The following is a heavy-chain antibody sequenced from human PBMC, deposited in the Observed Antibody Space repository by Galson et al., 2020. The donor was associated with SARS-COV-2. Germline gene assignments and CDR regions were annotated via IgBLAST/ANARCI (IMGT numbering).Heavy chain of an antibody. J-gene: IGHJ5*02. CDR3: TRGSNSSPFYHFDP. V-gene: IGHV1-2*06. Sequence: ASVKVSCKASGYTFSGHYMHWVRLAPGQGLEWMGRINPNSGDTDVAQKFQGRVTMTTDTSLTTPYMELSRLTSDDTAVYYCTRGSNSSPFYHFDPWGQGTLVTVSS. D-gene: IGHD3-10*01. CDR2: INPNSGDT. CDR1: GYTFSGHY.